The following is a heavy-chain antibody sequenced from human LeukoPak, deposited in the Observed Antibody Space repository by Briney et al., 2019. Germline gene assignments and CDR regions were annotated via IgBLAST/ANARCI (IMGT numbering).Heavy chain of an antibody. D-gene: IGHD3-22*01. Sequence: GGSLRLSCAASGFTFSTYAMSWVRQAPGKGLEWVSTISGSGANTYYADSVRGRFTISSDNSKNTLYLHMDSLRAEDTAVYYCASGSLGHYYDSSGYEYWGQGTLVTVSS. CDR3: ASGSLGHYYDSSGYEY. CDR2: ISGSGANT. V-gene: IGHV3-23*01. CDR1: GFTFSTYA. J-gene: IGHJ4*02.